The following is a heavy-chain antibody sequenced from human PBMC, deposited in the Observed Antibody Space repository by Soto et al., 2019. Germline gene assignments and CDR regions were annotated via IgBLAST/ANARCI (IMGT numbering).Heavy chain of an antibody. CDR2: ISSSGRTT. CDR3: ARDRDELVGIFPYYYGMDV. Sequence: VQLVESGGGLVQPGGSLRLSCAASGFTFSSYEMNWVRQAPGKGLEWVSYISSSGRTTYYADSVKGRFTISRDNAKNSLSLQMKSLRADDTAVYYCARDRDELVGIFPYYYGMDVWGQGTTVTVSS. D-gene: IGHD2-21*01. J-gene: IGHJ6*02. CDR1: GFTFSSYE. V-gene: IGHV3-48*03.